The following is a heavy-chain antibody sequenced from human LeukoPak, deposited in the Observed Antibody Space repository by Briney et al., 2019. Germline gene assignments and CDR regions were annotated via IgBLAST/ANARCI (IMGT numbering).Heavy chain of an antibody. CDR2: INPSGGST. CDR3: ARVYCSSTSCAAPLDY. Sequence: ASVKVSCKASGYTFTSYYMHWVRQAPGQGLEWMGIINPSGGSTSYAQKFQGRVTMTRDMSTSTVYMELRSLRSDDTAVYYCARVYCSSTSCAAPLDYWGQGTLVTVSS. J-gene: IGHJ4*02. D-gene: IGHD2-2*01. CDR1: GYTFTSYY. V-gene: IGHV1-46*01.